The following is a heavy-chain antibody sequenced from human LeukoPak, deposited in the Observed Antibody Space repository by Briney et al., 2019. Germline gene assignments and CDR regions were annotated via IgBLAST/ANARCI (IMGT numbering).Heavy chain of an antibody. CDR3: AREERVYYYYMDV. CDR1: GYTFTSYY. Sequence: GASVKVSCKASGYTFTSYYMHWVRQAPGQGLEWMAVINPGSGSTSYAQKFQGRLTVTRDTSTSTVYMELSSLTSEDTAVYYCAREERVYYYYMDVWGIGTTVTVSS. V-gene: IGHV1-46*01. D-gene: IGHD5-24*01. J-gene: IGHJ6*03. CDR2: INPGSGST.